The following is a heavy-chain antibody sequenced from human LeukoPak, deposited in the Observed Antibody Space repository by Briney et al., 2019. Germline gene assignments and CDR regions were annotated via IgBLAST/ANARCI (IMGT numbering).Heavy chain of an antibody. CDR1: GFTFSSYA. Sequence: PGGSLRLSCAASGFTFSSYAMHWVRQAPGKGLEWVAFISYDGSNKYYADSVKGRFTISRDNSKNTLYLQMNSLRAEDTAVYYCERPSGYTNLLAAYFDYWGQGTLVTVSS. V-gene: IGHV3-30-3*01. D-gene: IGHD5-12*01. CDR2: ISYDGSNK. J-gene: IGHJ4*02. CDR3: ERPSGYTNLLAAYFDY.